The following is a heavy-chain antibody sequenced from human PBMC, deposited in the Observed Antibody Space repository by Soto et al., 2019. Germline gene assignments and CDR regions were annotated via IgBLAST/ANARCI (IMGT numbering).Heavy chain of an antibody. CDR1: GYTLTELS. Sequence: ASVKVSCTVSGYTLTELSMHWVRQAPGKGLEWMGGFDPEDGETIYAQKFQGRVTMTEDTSTDTAYMELSSLRSEDTAVYYCATLDTAMGTYDYWGQGTLVTVSS. D-gene: IGHD5-18*01. V-gene: IGHV1-24*01. J-gene: IGHJ4*02. CDR2: FDPEDGET. CDR3: ATLDTAMGTYDY.